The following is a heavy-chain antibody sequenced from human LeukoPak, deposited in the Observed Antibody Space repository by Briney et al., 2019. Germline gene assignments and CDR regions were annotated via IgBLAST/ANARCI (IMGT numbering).Heavy chain of an antibody. Sequence: GGSLRLSCAASGFTFSSYGMHWVRQAPGKGLEWVAFIRYDGSNKYYADSVKGRFTISRDNSKNTLYLQMNSLRAEDTVVYYCASPNPRIAARPYYYYYMDVWGKGTTVTVSS. D-gene: IGHD6-6*01. V-gene: IGHV3-30*02. J-gene: IGHJ6*03. CDR3: ASPNPRIAARPYYYYYMDV. CDR1: GFTFSSYG. CDR2: IRYDGSNK.